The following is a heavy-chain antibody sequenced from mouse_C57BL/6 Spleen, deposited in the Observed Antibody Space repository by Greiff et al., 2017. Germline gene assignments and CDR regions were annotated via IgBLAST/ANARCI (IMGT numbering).Heavy chain of an antibody. CDR1: GYTFTSYT. D-gene: IGHD4-1*01. J-gene: IGHJ2*01. V-gene: IGHV1-4*01. Sequence: QVQLQQSGAELARPGASVKMSCKASGYTFTSYTMHWVKQRPGQGLEWIGYINPSSGYTKYNQKFKDKATLTADKSSSTAYMQLSSLTSEDSAVYYCARSGLGGRPFDYWGQGTTLTVSS. CDR2: INPSSGYT. CDR3: ARSGLGGRPFDY.